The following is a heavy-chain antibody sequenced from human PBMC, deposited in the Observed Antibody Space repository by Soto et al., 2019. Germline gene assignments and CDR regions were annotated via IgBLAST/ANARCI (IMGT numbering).Heavy chain of an antibody. Sequence: SETLSLTCAVYGGSFSGYYWSWIRQHPGKGLEWIGYIYYSGSTYYNPSLKSRVTISVDTSKNQFSLKLSSVTAADTAVYYCARASQRTYYDFWSGYLDYYYYYYMDVWGKGTTVTVSS. CDR2: IYYSGST. V-gene: IGHV4-31*11. D-gene: IGHD3-3*01. CDR1: GGSFSGYY. CDR3: ARASQRTYYDFWSGYLDYYYYYYMDV. J-gene: IGHJ6*03.